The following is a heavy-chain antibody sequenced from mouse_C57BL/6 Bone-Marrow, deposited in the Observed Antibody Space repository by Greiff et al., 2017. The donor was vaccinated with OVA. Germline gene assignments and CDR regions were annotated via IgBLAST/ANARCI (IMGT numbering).Heavy chain of an antibody. CDR1: GYTFTDYY. V-gene: IGHV1-26*01. CDR2: INPNNGGT. J-gene: IGHJ1*03. CDR3: ARNYDYDWYFDV. D-gene: IGHD2-4*01. Sequence: VQLQQSGPELVKPGASVKISCKASGYTFTDYYMNWVKQSHGKSLEWIGDINPNNGGTSYNQKFKGKATLTVDKSSSTAYMEHLILSSEYSSVYYCARNYDYDWYFDVWGTGTTVTVSS.